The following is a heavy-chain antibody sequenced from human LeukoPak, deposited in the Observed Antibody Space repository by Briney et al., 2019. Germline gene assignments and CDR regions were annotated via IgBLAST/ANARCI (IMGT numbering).Heavy chain of an antibody. CDR3: ARDRRIVGATTRFDY. V-gene: IGHV1-46*01. J-gene: IGHJ4*02. CDR2: INPSGGST. CDR1: GYTFTSYY. D-gene: IGHD1-26*01. Sequence: ASVKVSCKASGYTFTSYYMHWVRQAPGQGLEWMGIINPSGGSTSYAQKFQGRVTMTRDTSTSTVYMELSSLRSEDTAVYYCARDRRIVGATTRFDYWGQGTLVTVSS.